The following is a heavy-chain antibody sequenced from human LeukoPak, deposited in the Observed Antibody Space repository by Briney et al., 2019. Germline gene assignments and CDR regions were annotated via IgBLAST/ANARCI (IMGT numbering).Heavy chain of an antibody. V-gene: IGHV3-9*01. CDR2: ISWNSGSI. D-gene: IGHD3-10*01. J-gene: IGHJ5*02. CDR1: GFTFDDYA. CDR3: ARERGSGSYHPFDP. Sequence: GGSLRLSCAASGFTFDDYATHWVRQAPGKGLEWVSGISWNSGSIGYADSVKGRFTISRDNAKNSLYLQMNRLRADDTAIYYCARERGSGSYHPFDPWSQGTLAIVSS.